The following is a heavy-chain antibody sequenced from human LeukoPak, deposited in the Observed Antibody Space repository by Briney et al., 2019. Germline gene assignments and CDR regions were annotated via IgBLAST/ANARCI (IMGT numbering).Heavy chain of an antibody. J-gene: IGHJ4*02. CDR2: IYTSGST. V-gene: IGHV4-61*02. D-gene: IGHD2-2*02. CDR3: ASSVVPAAIVG. CDR1: GGSISSGSYY. Sequence: SETLSLTCTVSGGSISSGSYYWSWIRQPAGKGLEWIGRIYTSGSTNYNPSLKSRVTISVDTSKNQFSLKLSSVTAADTAVYYCASSVVPAAIVGWGQGTLVTVSS.